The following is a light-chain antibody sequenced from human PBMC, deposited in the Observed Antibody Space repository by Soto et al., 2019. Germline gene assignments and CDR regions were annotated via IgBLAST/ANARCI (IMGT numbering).Light chain of an antibody. CDR3: QQRTKWPSST. J-gene: IGKJ5*01. CDR2: DAS. CDR1: QSVSSY. Sequence: EIVLTQSPATLSLSPGERATLSCRASQSVSSYLAWYQQKPGQAPRLLIYDASNRATGIPARFSGSGSGTDFTLTISSLEPEDFAVYYCQQRTKWPSSTFGQGTRLEMK. V-gene: IGKV3-11*01.